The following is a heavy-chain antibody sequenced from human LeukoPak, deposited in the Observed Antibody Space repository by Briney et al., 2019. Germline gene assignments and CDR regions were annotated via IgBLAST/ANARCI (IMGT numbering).Heavy chain of an antibody. V-gene: IGHV3-11*01. J-gene: IGHJ6*02. Sequence: GGSLRLSCVACGFSFSDYYMSWIRQAPGRGLEWISYISGSGSDLYCADSVKGRFTISRDNANNSLYLQMNSLRAEDTAVYYCARSIGYYYTMDVWGQGTTVTVSS. CDR1: GFSFSDYY. CDR3: ARSIGYYYTMDV. CDR2: ISGSGSDL. D-gene: IGHD3-22*01.